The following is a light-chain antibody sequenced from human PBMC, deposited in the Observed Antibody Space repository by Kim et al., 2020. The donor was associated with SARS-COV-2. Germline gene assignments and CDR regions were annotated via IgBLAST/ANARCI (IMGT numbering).Light chain of an antibody. V-gene: IGKV3-15*01. J-gene: IGKJ2*01. CDR1: QSVASH. CDR2: GVS. CDR3: QQYNRWAYT. Sequence: EVVMTQSPATLSVSPGERATVSCRASQSVASHLAWYQQIPGQAPRLLIYGVSTRASGLPPRFSGSGSGTDFSLTISSLHSEDSAVYFCQQYNRWAYTFGQGPKLEI.